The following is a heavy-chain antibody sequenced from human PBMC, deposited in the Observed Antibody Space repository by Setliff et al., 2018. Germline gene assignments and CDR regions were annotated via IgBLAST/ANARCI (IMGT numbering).Heavy chain of an antibody. J-gene: IGHJ4*02. CDR2: IYPGDSGT. V-gene: IGHV5-51*01. D-gene: IGHD6-19*01. Sequence: GESLKISCKGSGYSFSRHWIGWVRQKPGKGLEWVGIIYPGDSGTRYSPSFQGQVTMSADKSISTAYLQWSGLKASDTAIYYCARRTGFAVAGFDHWGQGTLVTVSS. CDR1: GYSFSRHW. CDR3: ARRTGFAVAGFDH.